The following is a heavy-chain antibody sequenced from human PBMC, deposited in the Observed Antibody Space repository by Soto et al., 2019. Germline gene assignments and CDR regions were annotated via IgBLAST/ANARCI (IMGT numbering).Heavy chain of an antibody. Sequence: GASVKVSCKVSGYTFTNYPIHWVRQAPGQGLEWLGWVSTGNGNTKCSERLQGRVTITWDTSATTTYIELSSLRSEDTAVYYCARGYCSDDCYSDYWGQGTLVPVSS. CDR2: VSTGNGNT. CDR1: GYTFTNYP. V-gene: IGHV1-3*04. J-gene: IGHJ4*02. CDR3: ARGYCSDDCYSDY. D-gene: IGHD2-21*02.